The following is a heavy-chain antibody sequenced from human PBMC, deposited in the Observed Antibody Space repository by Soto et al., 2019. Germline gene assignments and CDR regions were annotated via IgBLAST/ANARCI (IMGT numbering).Heavy chain of an antibody. Sequence: VGSLRLSCAASGFTFSSYAMNWVRQAPGKGLEWVSTIRTSVGDTYYAASVKGRFTISRDNSKSTVYLHLNSLRAEDTAIYYCAKDPTYDYGYFDSWGQGTLVTVSS. CDR2: IRTSVGDT. CDR1: GFTFSSYA. CDR3: AKDPTYDYGYFDS. V-gene: IGHV3-23*01. D-gene: IGHD4-17*01. J-gene: IGHJ4*02.